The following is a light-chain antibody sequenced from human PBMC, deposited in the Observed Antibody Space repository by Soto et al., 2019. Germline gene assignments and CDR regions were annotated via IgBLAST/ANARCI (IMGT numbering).Light chain of an antibody. CDR2: GAS. Sequence: EIVLTQSPGTLSLSPGERATLSCRASQSVSSSYLAWYQQKPGPAPRLLIYGASSRATGIPDRFSGSGSGTDFNLTISRLETDDFEVYYCQRYGSSLFTFGPGKKVDIK. CDR1: QSVSSSY. J-gene: IGKJ3*01. CDR3: QRYGSSLFT. V-gene: IGKV3-20*01.